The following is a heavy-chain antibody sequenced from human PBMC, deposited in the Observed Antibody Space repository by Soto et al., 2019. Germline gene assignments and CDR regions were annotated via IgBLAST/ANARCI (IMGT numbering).Heavy chain of an antibody. D-gene: IGHD6-13*01. V-gene: IGHV5-51*01. CDR3: AAGYTTGPDAFDI. Sequence: GESLKISCKGSGYNFANYWIGWVRQMPGKGLEWMGMIFPGDSDTKNSPSLQGQITMSVDKSDSSAYLQWRSLKASDTAMYYCAAGYTTGPDAFDIWGQGTMVTVSS. CDR1: GYNFANYW. CDR2: IFPGDSDT. J-gene: IGHJ3*02.